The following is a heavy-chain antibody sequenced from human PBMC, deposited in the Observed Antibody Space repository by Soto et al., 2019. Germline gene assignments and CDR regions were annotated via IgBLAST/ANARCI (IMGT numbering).Heavy chain of an antibody. CDR3: ARGWYYFDF. J-gene: IGHJ4*02. CDR1: VEPMTGGYY. D-gene: IGHD2-15*01. V-gene: IGHV4-38-2*01. CDR2: IYYGGTT. Sequence: SETLSLTCDVSVEPMTGGYYWGWIRQSPGKGLEWIGSIYYGGTTYYNPSLRSRLAISIDTSKNQFSLRLTSVTAADTALYFCARGWYYFDFWGRGTLVT.